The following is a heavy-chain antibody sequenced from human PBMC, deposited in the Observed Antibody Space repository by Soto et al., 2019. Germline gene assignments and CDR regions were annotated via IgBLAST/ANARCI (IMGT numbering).Heavy chain of an antibody. D-gene: IGHD5-18*01. Sequence: GGSLRLSCEASGFSFSSFAMNWVRQAPGRGLEWVSYISDDGASIYYADSLKGRFTISRDNAKNSLSLQMNNLRAEDTAVYYCARENSVQAWLHHFDHWGRGTLVTVSS. J-gene: IGHJ4*02. CDR2: ISDDGASI. CDR1: GFSFSSFA. CDR3: ARENSVQAWLHHFDH. V-gene: IGHV3-48*03.